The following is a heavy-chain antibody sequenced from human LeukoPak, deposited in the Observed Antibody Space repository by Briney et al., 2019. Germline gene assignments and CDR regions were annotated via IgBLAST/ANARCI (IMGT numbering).Heavy chain of an antibody. V-gene: IGHV3-15*01. J-gene: IGHJ1*01. D-gene: IGHD2-2*01. CDR3: TTWTGGVVVTN. Sequence: PGGSLRLSCAASGFTFSNAWMSWVRQAPGKGLEWVGRIRSQSNGGTTDYAAPVKGRFTISRDDSKNTLYLQMNRLKTEDTAVYYCTTWTGGVVVTNWGQGTLVTVSS. CDR2: IRSQSNGGTT. CDR1: GFTFSNAW.